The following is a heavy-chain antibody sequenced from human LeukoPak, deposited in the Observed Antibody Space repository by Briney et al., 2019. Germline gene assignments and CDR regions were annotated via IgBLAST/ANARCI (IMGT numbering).Heavy chain of an antibody. V-gene: IGHV4-59*08. CDR2: IYYSGGT. CDR3: ARYNSWYTSLRAFDI. J-gene: IGHJ3*02. D-gene: IGHD6-13*01. CDR1: GGSISSYY. Sequence: SETLSLTCTVSGGSISSYYWSWIRQPPGKGLEWIGYIYYSGGTNYNPSLKSRVTISVDTSKNQFSLKLSSVTAADTAVYYCARYNSWYTSLRAFDIWGQGTMVTVSS.